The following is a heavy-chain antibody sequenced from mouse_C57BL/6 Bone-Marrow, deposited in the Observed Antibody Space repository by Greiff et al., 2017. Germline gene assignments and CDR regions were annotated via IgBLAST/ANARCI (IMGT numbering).Heavy chain of an antibody. Sequence: EVKLQESGGGLVQPGESLKLSCESNEYEFPSHDMSWVRKTPEKRLELVAAINSDGGSTYYPDTMERRFIISRDNTKKTLYLQMRSLRSEATALYYCARHSVVAPPTWYFDVWGTGTTVTVSS. V-gene: IGHV5-2*01. CDR2: INSDGGST. D-gene: IGHD1-1*01. J-gene: IGHJ1*03. CDR1: EYEFPSHD. CDR3: ARHSVVAPPTWYFDV.